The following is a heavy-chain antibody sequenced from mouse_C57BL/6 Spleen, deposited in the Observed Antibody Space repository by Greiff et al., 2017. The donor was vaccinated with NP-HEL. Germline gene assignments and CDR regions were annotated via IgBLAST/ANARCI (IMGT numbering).Heavy chain of an antibody. CDR2: IHPNSGST. J-gene: IGHJ1*03. V-gene: IGHV1-64*01. D-gene: IGHD2-1*01. Sequence: VQLQQPGAELVKPGASVKLSCKASGYTFTSYWMHWVKQRPGQGLEWIGMIHPNSGSTNYNEKFKSKATLTVDKSSSTAYMQLSSLTSEDSAVYYCARGGGNYEYFDVWGTGTTVTVAS. CDR3: ARGGGNYEYFDV. CDR1: GYTFTSYW.